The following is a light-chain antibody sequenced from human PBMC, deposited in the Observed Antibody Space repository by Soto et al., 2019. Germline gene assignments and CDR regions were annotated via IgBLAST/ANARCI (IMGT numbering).Light chain of an antibody. CDR3: QQGQSTPIP. CDR2: DAS. V-gene: IGKV1-39*01. CDR1: QPISGY. Sequence: DIRMTQSPSSLSASIGDRVILTCRSSQPISGYLNWYQQKPGKAPKPLIHDASSLQSGVPSRFSGSGSGTDFSLTISNLQPEDFATYYCQQGQSTPIPFGQGTRLEIK. J-gene: IGKJ5*01.